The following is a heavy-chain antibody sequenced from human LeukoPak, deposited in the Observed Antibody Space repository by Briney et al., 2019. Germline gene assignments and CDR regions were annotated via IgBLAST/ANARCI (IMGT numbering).Heavy chain of an antibody. V-gene: IGHV3-21*01. CDR2: ISSSSSYI. J-gene: IGHJ4*02. CDR1: GFTFSSYS. CDR3: ARDTGSGSYYKNAYDY. D-gene: IGHD3-10*01. Sequence: GGSLRLSCAASGFTFSSYSMNWVCQAPGKGLEWVSSISSSSSYIYYADSVKGRFTISRDNAKNSLYLQMNSLRAEDTAVYYCARDTGSGSYYKNAYDYWGQGTLVTVSS.